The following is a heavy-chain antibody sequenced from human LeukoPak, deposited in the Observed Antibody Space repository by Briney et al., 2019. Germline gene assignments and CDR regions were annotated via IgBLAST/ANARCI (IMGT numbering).Heavy chain of an antibody. J-gene: IGHJ3*02. D-gene: IGHD3-3*01. Sequence: GSLRLSCAASGFTFSSYGMHWVRQAPGKGLEWVAVISYDGSNKYYADSVKGRFTISRDNSKNTLYQQMNSLRAEDTAVYYCAKTYYDFWSGSHDAFDIWGQGTMVTVSS. CDR1: GFTFSSYG. CDR2: ISYDGSNK. CDR3: AKTYYDFWSGSHDAFDI. V-gene: IGHV3-30*18.